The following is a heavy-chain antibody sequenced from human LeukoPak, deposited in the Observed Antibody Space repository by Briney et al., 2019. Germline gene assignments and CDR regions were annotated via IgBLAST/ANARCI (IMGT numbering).Heavy chain of an antibody. J-gene: IGHJ4*02. D-gene: IGHD3-22*01. V-gene: IGHV3-30*18. CDR2: ISYDGCNK. Sequence: QSGRSLRLSCAASGFTFSRYGMHWVRQAPGKGLEWVAVISYDGCNKYYADSVKGRFTISRDNSKNTLYLQMNSLRAEDTAVYYCAKDLVSYDSSGYPFDYWGQGTLVTVSS. CDR3: AKDLVSYDSSGYPFDY. CDR1: GFTFSRYG.